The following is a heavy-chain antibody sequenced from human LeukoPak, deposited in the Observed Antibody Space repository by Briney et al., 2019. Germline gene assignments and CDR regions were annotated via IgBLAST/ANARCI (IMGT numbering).Heavy chain of an antibody. CDR3: ARQSYYYDSSGHYVYYFDY. D-gene: IGHD3-22*01. J-gene: IGHJ4*02. V-gene: IGHV3-11*01. Sequence: GGSLRLSCAASGFTFSDYYMSWIRQAPGKGLEWVSYISSSGSTIYYADSVKGRFTISRDNAKNSLYLQMNSLRAEDTAVHYCARQSYYYDSSGHYVYYFDYWGQGTLVTVSS. CDR1: GFTFSDYY. CDR2: ISSSGSTI.